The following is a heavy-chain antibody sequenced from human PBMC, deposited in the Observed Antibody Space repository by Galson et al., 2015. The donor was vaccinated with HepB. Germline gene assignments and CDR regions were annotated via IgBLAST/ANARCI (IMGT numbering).Heavy chain of an antibody. J-gene: IGHJ3*02. D-gene: IGHD3-22*01. Sequence: SLRLSCAASGFTFSSYAMSWVRQAPGKGLEWVSAISGSGGSTYYADSVKGRFTISRDNSKNTLYLQMNSLRAEDTSVYYCAKYYYDSSGSSPYAFDIWGQGTMVTVSS. CDR1: GFTFSSYA. CDR3: AKYYYDSSGSSPYAFDI. CDR2: ISGSGGST. V-gene: IGHV3-23*01.